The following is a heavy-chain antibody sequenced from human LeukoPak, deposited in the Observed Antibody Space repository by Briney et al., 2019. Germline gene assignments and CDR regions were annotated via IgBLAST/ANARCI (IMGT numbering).Heavy chain of an antibody. CDR1: GFTFSSYA. V-gene: IGHV3-23*01. CDR2: ISGSGGST. D-gene: IGHD5-12*01. J-gene: IGHJ4*02. CDR3: AKDRDTGDSADY. Sequence: GGSPRLSCAASGFTFSSYAMSWVRQAPGKGLEWVSAISGSGGSTYYADSVKGRFTISRDNSKNTLYLQMNSLRAEDTAVYFCAKDRDTGDSADYWGQGTLVTVSS.